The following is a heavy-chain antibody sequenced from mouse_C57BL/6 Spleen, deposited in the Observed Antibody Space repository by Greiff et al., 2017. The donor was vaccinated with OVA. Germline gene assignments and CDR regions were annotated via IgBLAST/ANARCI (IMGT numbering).Heavy chain of an antibody. CDR1: GYTFTSYW. J-gene: IGHJ2*01. D-gene: IGHD1-1*01. CDR3: ARSDGSSPFDY. V-gene: IGHV1-69*01. Sequence: VQLQQPGAELVMPGASVKLSCKASGYTFTSYWMHWVKQRPGQGLEWIGEIDPSDSYTNYNQKFKGKSTLTVDKSSSTAYMQLSSLTSEDSAVYDCARSDGSSPFDYWGQGTTLTVSS. CDR2: IDPSDSYT.